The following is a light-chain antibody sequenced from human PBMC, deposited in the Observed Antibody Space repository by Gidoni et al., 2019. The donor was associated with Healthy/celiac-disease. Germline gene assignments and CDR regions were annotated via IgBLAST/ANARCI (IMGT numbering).Light chain of an antibody. CDR2: WAS. CDR3: QQYYSTPPT. Sequence: DIVMTQSPDSLAVSLGERATINCKSSQSVLYRSNNKTYLAWYQQKPGQPPKLLIYWASTRESGVPDRFSGSGSGTDFTLTISSLQAEDVAVYYCQQYYSTPPTFGPGTKVDIK. J-gene: IGKJ3*01. CDR1: QSVLYRSNNKTY. V-gene: IGKV4-1*01.